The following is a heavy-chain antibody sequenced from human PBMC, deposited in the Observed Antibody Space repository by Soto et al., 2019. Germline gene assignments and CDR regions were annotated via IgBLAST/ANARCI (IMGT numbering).Heavy chain of an antibody. V-gene: IGHV1-58*01. D-gene: IGHD1-26*01. Sequence: SVKVSCKASGFTFADSSVQWVLQARGQSLEWIGRIIVDSGNTKSAEKFTERVSMSWDMSTSTAFMELRSLSSDDTAVYCCATANNTSPCYYWGLGTLVTVSS. CDR1: GFTFADSS. J-gene: IGHJ4*02. CDR3: ATANNTSPCYY. CDR2: IIVDSGNT.